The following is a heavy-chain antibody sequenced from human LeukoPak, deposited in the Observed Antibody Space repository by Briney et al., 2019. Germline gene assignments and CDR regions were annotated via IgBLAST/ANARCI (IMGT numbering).Heavy chain of an antibody. CDR1: GGSISSYY. CDR3: ARGYNSNYEFYYYYMDV. Sequence: SETLSLTCTVSGGSISSYYWSWIRQPPGKGLEWIGYIYYSGSTNYNPSLKSRVTISVDTSKNQFSLKLSSVTAADTAVYYCARGYNSNYEFYYYYMDVWGKGTTVTVSS. CDR2: IYYSGST. V-gene: IGHV4-59*12. D-gene: IGHD4-11*01. J-gene: IGHJ6*03.